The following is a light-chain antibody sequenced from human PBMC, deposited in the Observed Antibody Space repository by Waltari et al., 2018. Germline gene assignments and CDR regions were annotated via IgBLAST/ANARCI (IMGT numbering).Light chain of an antibody. Sequence: QSALTQPASVSGSPGQSITLSCTGTTRDDGRDNSVWCDQCHPGKAPELIISEVTNPPSGVSDRFSGSKSGNTASLSISGLQPEDEADYYCSSYTSIKTPYVVFGGGTKVTVL. CDR3: SSYTSIKTPYVV. CDR2: EVT. CDR1: TRDDGRDNS. V-gene: IGLV2-14*01. J-gene: IGLJ2*01.